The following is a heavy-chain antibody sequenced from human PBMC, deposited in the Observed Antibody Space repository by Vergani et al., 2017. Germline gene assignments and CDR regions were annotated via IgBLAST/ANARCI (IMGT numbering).Heavy chain of an antibody. D-gene: IGHD2-15*01. V-gene: IGHV1-69*06. CDR2: IIPIFGTA. Sequence: QVQLVQSGAEVKKPGSSVKVSCKASGGPFSSYAISWVRQAPGQGLEWMGGIIPIFGTANYAQKFQGRVTITADKSTSTAYMELSSLRSEDTAVYYCARDQASGGGRPVAFDIWGQGTMVTVSS. J-gene: IGHJ3*02. CDR3: ARDQASGGGRPVAFDI. CDR1: GGPFSSYA.